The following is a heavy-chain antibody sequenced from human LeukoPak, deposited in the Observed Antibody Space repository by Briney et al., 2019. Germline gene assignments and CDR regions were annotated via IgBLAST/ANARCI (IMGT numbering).Heavy chain of an antibody. Sequence: GGSLRLSCAASGFTFCSYEMNWVRQAPGQGLEWVSYISSSGSTIYYADSVKGRLTISRDNAKNSLYLQMNRLRAEDTAVYYCAINNYYGSGSPFDYWAQGTLVTASP. D-gene: IGHD3-10*01. CDR3: AINNYYGSGSPFDY. CDR2: ISSSGSTI. J-gene: IGHJ4*02. V-gene: IGHV3-48*03. CDR1: GFTFCSYE.